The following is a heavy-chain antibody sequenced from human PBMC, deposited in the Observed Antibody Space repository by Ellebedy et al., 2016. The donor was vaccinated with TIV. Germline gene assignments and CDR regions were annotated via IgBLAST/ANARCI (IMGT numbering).Heavy chain of an antibody. CDR2: LWYDGTSK. V-gene: IGHV3-33*01. CDR1: GFTFGSYG. J-gene: IGHJ4*02. D-gene: IGHD5-12*01. CDR3: ARGYDIFDY. Sequence: GESLKISXAAPGFTFGSYGMHWVRQAPGKGLEWVSVLWYDGTSKHYADSAKGRFTISRDNSKNTLYLQMNSLRVEDTAVYYCARGYDIFDYWGQGTLVTVSS.